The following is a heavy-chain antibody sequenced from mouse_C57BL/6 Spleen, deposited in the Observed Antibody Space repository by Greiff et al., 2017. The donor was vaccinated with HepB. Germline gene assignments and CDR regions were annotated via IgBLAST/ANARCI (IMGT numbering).Heavy chain of an antibody. V-gene: IGHV1-69*01. CDR1: GYTFTSYW. Sequence: QVQLQQPGAELVMPGASVKLSCKASGYTFTSYWMHWVKQRPGQGLEWIGEIDPSDSYTNYNQKFKGKSTLTVDKSSSTAYMQRSSLTSEDSAVYYCAREGNLGFAYWGQGTLVTVSA. CDR2: IDPSDSYT. CDR3: AREGNLGFAY. J-gene: IGHJ3*01.